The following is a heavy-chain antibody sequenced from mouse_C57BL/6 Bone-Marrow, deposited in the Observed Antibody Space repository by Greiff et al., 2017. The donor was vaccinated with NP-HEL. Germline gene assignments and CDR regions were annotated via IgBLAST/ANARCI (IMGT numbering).Heavy chain of an antibody. J-gene: IGHJ4*01. CDR2: IHPENGDT. CDR3: ARNDYAYYAWDY. D-gene: IGHD2-4*01. Sequence: VQLQQSGAELVRPGASVKLSCTASGFNIKDDYMHWVKQRPEQGLEWIGWIHPENGDTEYASKFQGKATITADTSSNTAYLQLSSLTSEDTAIYYCARNDYAYYAWDYGGQGTSVTVSS. V-gene: IGHV14-4*01. CDR1: GFNIKDDY.